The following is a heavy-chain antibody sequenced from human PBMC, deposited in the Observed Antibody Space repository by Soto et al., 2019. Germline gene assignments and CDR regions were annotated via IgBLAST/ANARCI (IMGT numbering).Heavy chain of an antibody. CDR2: INAGNGNT. CDR3: ARGGYNWNYAVPDAFDI. J-gene: IGHJ3*02. CDR1: GYTFTSYA. Sequence: ASVKVSGKASGYTFTSYAMHWVRQAPGQRLEWMGWINAGNGNTKYSQKFQGRVTITRDTSASTAYMELSSLRSEDTAVYYCARGGYNWNYAVPDAFDIWGQGTMVTVSS. D-gene: IGHD1-7*01. V-gene: IGHV1-3*01.